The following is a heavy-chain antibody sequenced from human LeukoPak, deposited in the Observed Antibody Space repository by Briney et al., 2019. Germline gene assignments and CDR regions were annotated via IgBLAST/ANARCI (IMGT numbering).Heavy chain of an antibody. D-gene: IGHD3/OR15-3a*01. J-gene: IGHJ4*02. Sequence: GGSLRLSCAVSGFTFSSYAMTWIRQAPAKGLEWVSSSSGSGGSTYYADSMKGRFTISRHTSKHMVYLQMNILKAEDTAVYYCSKGGDFWTGYPDHWGRGTLVIVFS. CDR2: SSGSGGST. CDR3: SKGGDFWTGYPDH. CDR1: GFTFSSYA. V-gene: IGHV3-23*01.